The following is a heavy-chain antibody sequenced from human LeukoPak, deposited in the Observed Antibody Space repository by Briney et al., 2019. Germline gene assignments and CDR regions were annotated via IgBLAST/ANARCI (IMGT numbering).Heavy chain of an antibody. D-gene: IGHD2-8*01. V-gene: IGHV3-21*06. J-gene: IGHJ3*02. CDR3: ARNRGPNNVFDN. CDR1: GFTVSSYF. Sequence: GGSLRLSCAASGFTVSSYFMSWVRQAPGKGLEWVSSISNSGNFIYYTDSVKGRFSISRDDAKNSLFPQMDSLRADDTAVYYCARNRGPNNVFDNWGQGTMVTVSS. CDR2: ISNSGNFI.